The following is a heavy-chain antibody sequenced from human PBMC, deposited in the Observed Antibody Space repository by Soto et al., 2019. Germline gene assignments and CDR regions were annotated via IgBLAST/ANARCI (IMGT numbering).Heavy chain of an antibody. D-gene: IGHD3-22*01. CDR1: GGTFSSYA. J-gene: IGHJ4*02. V-gene: IGHV1-69*13. CDR2: IIPIFGTA. Sequence: SVKVSCKASGGTFSSYAISWVRQAPGQGLEWMGGIIPIFGTANYAQKFQGRVTITADESTSTAYMELSSLRSEDTAVYYCARDPYYYDSSGYYYSYYFDYWGQGTLVTVSS. CDR3: ARDPYYYDSSGYYYSYYFDY.